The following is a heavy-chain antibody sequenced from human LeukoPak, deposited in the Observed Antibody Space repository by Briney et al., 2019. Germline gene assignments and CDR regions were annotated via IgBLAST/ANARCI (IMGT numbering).Heavy chain of an antibody. CDR1: GFTFTVYY. CDR3: ALLTNIPPVYYYYYGMDV. V-gene: IGHV1-24*01. Sequence: ASVKVSCKASGFTFTVYYMHWVRQAPGKGLEWMGGFDPEDGETIYAQKFQGRVTMTEDTSTDTAYMELSSLRSEDTAVYYCALLTNIPPVYYYYYGMDVWGQGTTVTVSS. CDR2: FDPEDGET. J-gene: IGHJ6*02. D-gene: IGHD1/OR15-1a*01.